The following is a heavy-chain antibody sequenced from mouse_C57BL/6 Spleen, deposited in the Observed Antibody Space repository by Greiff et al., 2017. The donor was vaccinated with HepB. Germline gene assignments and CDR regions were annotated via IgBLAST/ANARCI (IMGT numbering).Heavy chain of an antibody. V-gene: IGHV5-6*02. Sequence: EVMLVESGGDLVKPGGSLKLSCAASGFTFSSYGMSWVRQTPDKRLEWVATISSGGSYTYYPDSVKGRFTISRDNAKNTLYLQMSSLKSEDTAMYYCARLDFDYWGQGTTLTVSS. CDR2: ISSGGSYT. CDR3: ARLDFDY. CDR1: GFTFSSYG. J-gene: IGHJ2*01.